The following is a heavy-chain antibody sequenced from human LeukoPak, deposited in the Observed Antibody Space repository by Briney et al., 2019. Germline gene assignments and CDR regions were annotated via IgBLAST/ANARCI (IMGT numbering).Heavy chain of an antibody. J-gene: IGHJ4*02. CDR2: INPNSGGT. V-gene: IGHV1-2*02. D-gene: IGHD3-22*01. CDR3: AGSYYDCSGGFDY. Sequence: ASVKVSCKASGYTFTGYYIHWVRQAPGQGLEWMGWINPNSGGTNYAQKFQGRVTMTRDTSISTAYMELSRLRFDDTAVYYCAGSYYDCSGGFDYWGQGTLVTVSS. CDR1: GYTFTGYY.